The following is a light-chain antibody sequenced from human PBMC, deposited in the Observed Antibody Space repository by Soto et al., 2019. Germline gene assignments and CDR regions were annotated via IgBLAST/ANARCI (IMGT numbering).Light chain of an antibody. CDR2: ATS. J-gene: IGKJ4*01. CDR1: QSITID. CDR3: QQTLTTPLT. Sequence: DIQMTQSPSSLSASVGDRVTITCRASQSITIDLNWYQQKPVKAPKLLILATSSLQSGAPSRFNGSRSGTDFTLTISSLQPEDLATDYCQQTLTTPLTFGGGTKVE. V-gene: IGKV1-39*01.